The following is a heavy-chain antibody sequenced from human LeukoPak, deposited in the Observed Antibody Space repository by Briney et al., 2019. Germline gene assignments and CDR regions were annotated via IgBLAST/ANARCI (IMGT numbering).Heavy chain of an antibody. D-gene: IGHD6-19*01. CDR3: AKDFSSGWYGGYYFDY. J-gene: IGHJ4*02. CDR2: ISGSGGST. CDR1: GFTFSSYA. Sequence: GGSLRLSCAASGFTFSSYAMSWVRQAPGKGLEWVSAISGSGGSTYYADSVKGRFTISRDNSKNTLYLQMNSLRAEDAAVYYCAKDFSSGWYGGYYFDYWGQGTLVTVSS. V-gene: IGHV3-23*01.